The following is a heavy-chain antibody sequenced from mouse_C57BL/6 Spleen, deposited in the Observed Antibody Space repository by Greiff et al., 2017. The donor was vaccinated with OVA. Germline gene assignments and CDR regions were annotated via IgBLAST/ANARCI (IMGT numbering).Heavy chain of an antibody. D-gene: IGHD1-1*01. CDR3: AKYGSTYWYFDV. V-gene: IGHV1-82*01. CDR1: GYAFSSSW. Sequence: LVEPGASVKISCKASGYAFSSSWMNWVKQRPGKGLEWIGRIYPGDGDTNYNGKFKGKATLTADKSSSTAYMQLSSLTSEDSAVYFCAKYGSTYWYFDVWGTGTTVTVSS. CDR2: IYPGDGDT. J-gene: IGHJ1*03.